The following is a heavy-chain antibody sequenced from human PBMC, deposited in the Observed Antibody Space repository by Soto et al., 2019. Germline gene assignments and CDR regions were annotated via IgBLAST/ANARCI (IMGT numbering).Heavy chain of an antibody. CDR1: CFTVSSNY. CDR2: IYSGGST. Sequence: GGSLRLSCAASCFTVSSNYMSWVRQAPGKGLEWVSVIYSGGSTYYADSVKGRFTISRDNSKNTLYLQMNSLRAEDTAVYYCASAEYYYDSGAFDISGQGKMVTVPS. V-gene: IGHV3-53*01. D-gene: IGHD3-22*01. CDR3: ASAEYYYDSGAFDI. J-gene: IGHJ3*02.